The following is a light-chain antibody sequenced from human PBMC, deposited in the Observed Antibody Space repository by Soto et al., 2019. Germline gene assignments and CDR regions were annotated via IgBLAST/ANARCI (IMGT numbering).Light chain of an antibody. CDR3: QQCGGSPLFS. Sequence: EIVLTQSPGTLSLSPGERATLSCPASQSVAGSCLAWYQRKPGQAPRLLIHTTSIRATDIPDRFSGSGSGTDFTLTISRLEPEDSAVYYCQQCGGSPLFSFGPGTRVDI. J-gene: IGKJ3*01. V-gene: IGKV3-20*01. CDR1: QSVAGSC. CDR2: TTS.